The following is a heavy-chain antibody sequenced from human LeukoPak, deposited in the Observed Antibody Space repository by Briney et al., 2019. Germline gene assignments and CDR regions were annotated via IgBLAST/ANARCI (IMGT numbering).Heavy chain of an antibody. CDR2: IYSGTI. CDR3: ARRAGAYSHPYDY. CDR1: GFTVSSNA. V-gene: IGHV3-53*01. Sequence: GGSLRLSCTVSGFTVSSNAMSWVRQAPGKGLEWVSFIYSGTIHYSDSVKGRFTISRDNSKNTLYLQMNSLRAEDTAVYYCARRAGAYSHPYDYWGQGTLVTVSS. J-gene: IGHJ4*02. D-gene: IGHD4/OR15-4a*01.